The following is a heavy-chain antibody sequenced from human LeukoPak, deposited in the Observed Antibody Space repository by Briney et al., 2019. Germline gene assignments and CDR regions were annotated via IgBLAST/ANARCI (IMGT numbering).Heavy chain of an antibody. Sequence: EASVKDSCMASGDTFTSYVLNWVRPAPGQGPEWMGWISTYNGNTNYAQKLQGRVTMTTDTTPSTDYMELRSLRSDDKDVYYCARGVRVSRSDALDIWGQGTMVTVSS. J-gene: IGHJ3*02. CDR1: GDTFTSYV. D-gene: IGHD6-13*01. CDR2: ISTYNGNT. CDR3: ARGVRVSRSDALDI. V-gene: IGHV1-18*01.